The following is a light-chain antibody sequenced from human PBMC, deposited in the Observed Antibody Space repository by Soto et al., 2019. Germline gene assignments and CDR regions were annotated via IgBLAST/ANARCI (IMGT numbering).Light chain of an antibody. CDR1: RSDIGSNF. V-gene: IGLV1-44*01. CDR2: NSN. CDR3: AAWDDSLTGPV. J-gene: IGLJ1*01. Sequence: LSQPPSASGTPGQTVIISCSGSRSDIGSNFVNWYQHLPGTAPKLLIYNSNQRPSGVPDRFSGSKSGTSASLAISGLQSEDEADYYCAAWDDSLTGPVFGTGTKLTVL.